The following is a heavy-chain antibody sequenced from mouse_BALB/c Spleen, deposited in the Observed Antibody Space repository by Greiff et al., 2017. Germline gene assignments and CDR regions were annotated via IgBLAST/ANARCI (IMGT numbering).Heavy chain of an antibody. J-gene: IGHJ3*01. Sequence: VQGVESGPDLVAPSHCLSITCTASGFSFTSYGVHWVRQPPGKGLEWLVVIWSDGSTTYNSALKSRLSLSKDNTKSQVFLKKNSLQTDDTAMYYGARHEGGNYQAGFAYWGQGTLVTVSA. CDR3: ARHEGGNYQAGFAY. D-gene: IGHD2-1*01. CDR2: IWSDGST. CDR1: GFSFTSYG. V-gene: IGHV2-6-2*01.